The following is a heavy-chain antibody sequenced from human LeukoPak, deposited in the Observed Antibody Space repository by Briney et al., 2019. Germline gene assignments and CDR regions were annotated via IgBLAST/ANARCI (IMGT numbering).Heavy chain of an antibody. J-gene: IGHJ6*03. CDR1: GFTFSSYN. CDR3: ARDPYSGSYGNYYYYFMDV. D-gene: IGHD1-26*01. V-gene: IGHV3-21*01. CDR2: ITSGSSYI. Sequence: GGSLRLSCAASGFTFSSYNMNWVRQAPGKGLEWVSSITSGSSYIYYADSVKGRFTISRDNAKNSLYLQMNSLRSEDTAVYYCARDPYSGSYGNYYYYFMDVWGKGTTVTISS.